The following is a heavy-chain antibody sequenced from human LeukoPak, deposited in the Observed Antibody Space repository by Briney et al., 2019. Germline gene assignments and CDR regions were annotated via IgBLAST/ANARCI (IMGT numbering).Heavy chain of an antibody. J-gene: IGHJ4*02. V-gene: IGHV4-34*01. D-gene: IGHD6-13*01. CDR1: GGSFSGYY. CDR2: INHSGST. CDR3: ARRYSSSLYQRGLDY. Sequence: PSETLSLTCAVYGGSFSGYYWSWIRQPPGKGLEWIGEINHSGSTNYNPSLKSRVTISVDTSKNQFSLKPSSVTAADTAVYYCARRYSSSLYQRGLDYWGQGTLVTVSS.